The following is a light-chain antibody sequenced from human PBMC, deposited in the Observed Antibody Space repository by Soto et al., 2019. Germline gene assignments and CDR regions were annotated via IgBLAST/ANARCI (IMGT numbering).Light chain of an antibody. CDR1: QIPLDSDDGTTY. V-gene: IGKV2-40*01. CDR3: MQRTEYPWT. CDR2: TLS. J-gene: IGKJ1*01. Sequence: VMTGTTLSMNVTAGERAPISWRFSQIPLDSDDGTTYLDWYLQKPGQSPQLLIYTLSYRASGVPDRFSGSGSGNVFTLKISSVEAEDVGIYYCMQRTEYPWTFGQGTKVDI.